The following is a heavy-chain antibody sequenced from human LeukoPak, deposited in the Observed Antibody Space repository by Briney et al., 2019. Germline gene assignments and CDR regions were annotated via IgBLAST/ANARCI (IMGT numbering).Heavy chain of an antibody. CDR1: GGSVSSGSYY. CDR2: IYYSGST. V-gene: IGHV4-61*01. J-gene: IGHJ4*02. Sequence: SETLSLTCTVSGGSVSSGSYYWSWIRQPPGKGLEWIGYIYYSGSTNYNPSLKSRVTIPVDTSKNQFSLKLSSVTAADTAVYYCAREVRYFDWLATYDYWGQGTLVTVSS. D-gene: IGHD3-9*01. CDR3: AREVRYFDWLATYDY.